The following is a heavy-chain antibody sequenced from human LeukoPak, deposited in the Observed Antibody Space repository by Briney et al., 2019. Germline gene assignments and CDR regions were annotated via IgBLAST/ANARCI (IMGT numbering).Heavy chain of an antibody. J-gene: IGHJ4*02. CDR2: ISHDGSNK. Sequence: QTGTSLRLSCAASGFPFSDYGMYWVRQAPGKGLEWLAVISHDGSNKHYADSVKGRITISRDNAKTSLYLQMNSLRAEDTAVYYCARDLSGVAGYTYGRGIDYWGQGTLVTVSS. CDR1: GFPFSDYG. CDR3: ARDLSGVAGYTYGRGIDY. D-gene: IGHD5-18*01. V-gene: IGHV3-30*03.